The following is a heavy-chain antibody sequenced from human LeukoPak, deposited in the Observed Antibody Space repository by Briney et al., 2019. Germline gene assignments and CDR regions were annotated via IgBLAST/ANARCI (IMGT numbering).Heavy chain of an antibody. D-gene: IGHD2-15*01. V-gene: IGHV4-34*01. J-gene: IGHJ3*02. Sequence: PSETLSLICAVYGGSFSSYYWSWIRQPPGKGLEWIGEINHSGSTNYNPSLNSRVTISVDTSKNQFSLKLSSVTAAATAVYYCARLHTLAFEIWGQGTMVTLPS. CDR1: GGSFSSYY. CDR3: ARLHTLAFEI. CDR2: INHSGST.